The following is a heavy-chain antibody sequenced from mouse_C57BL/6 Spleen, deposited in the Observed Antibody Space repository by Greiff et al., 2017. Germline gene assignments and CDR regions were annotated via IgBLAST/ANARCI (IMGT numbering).Heavy chain of an antibody. CDR1: GFTFSDYG. Sequence: EVMLVESGGGLVKPGGSLKLSCAASGFTFSDYGMHWVRQAPEKGLEWVAYISSGSSTIYYADTVKGRFTISRDNAKNTLFLQMTSLRSEDTAMYYCARVVATGRYYYAMDYWGQGTSVTVSS. CDR3: ARVVATGRYYYAMDY. CDR2: ISSGSSTI. J-gene: IGHJ4*01. D-gene: IGHD1-1*01. V-gene: IGHV5-17*01.